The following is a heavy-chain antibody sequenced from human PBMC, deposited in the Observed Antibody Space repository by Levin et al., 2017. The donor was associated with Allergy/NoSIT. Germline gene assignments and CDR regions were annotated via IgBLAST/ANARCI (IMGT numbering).Heavy chain of an antibody. CDR3: ARGGGLNFFDS. Sequence: SETLSLSCSVSGGSIGRYFWSWIRQPPGKGLEWIGYVYSGGTTTYNHSLKSRVTIAVDTSKNQFSLQLASVTAADTAVYYCARGGGLNFFDSWGQGALVTVSS. J-gene: IGHJ4*02. V-gene: IGHV4-59*01. CDR1: GGSIGRYF. CDR2: VYSGGTT. D-gene: IGHD3-16*01.